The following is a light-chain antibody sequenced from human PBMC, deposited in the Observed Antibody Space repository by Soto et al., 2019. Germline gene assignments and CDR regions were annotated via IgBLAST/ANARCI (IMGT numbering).Light chain of an antibody. CDR2: GAS. CDR1: ESVDIY. J-gene: IGKJ4*01. Sequence: EIVMTQSPATLSVSPWERATLSCRASESVDIYLAWYQQKPGQAPRLLIYGASTRATGIPARLSASGSGTEFTLTISSLQSEDFAVYYCQQYNRWPPAFGGGTKVDIK. CDR3: QQYNRWPPA. V-gene: IGKV3-15*01.